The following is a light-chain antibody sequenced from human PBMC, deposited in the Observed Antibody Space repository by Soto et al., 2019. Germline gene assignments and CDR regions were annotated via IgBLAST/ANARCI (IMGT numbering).Light chain of an antibody. CDR1: QSVSSN. CDR2: AAS. J-gene: IGKJ2*01. Sequence: EIVMTQSPATLSVSPGETVTLSCRASQSVSSNLAWYQQKPGQAPRLLIYAASTRATGIPARFSGSGSGTEFTLAISSLQSEDLAIYYCQQYNNWPPTFTFGQGTKLEIK. V-gene: IGKV3-15*01. CDR3: QQYNNWPPTFT.